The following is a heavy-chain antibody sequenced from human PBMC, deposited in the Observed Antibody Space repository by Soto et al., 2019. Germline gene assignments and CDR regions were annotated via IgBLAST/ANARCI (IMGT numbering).Heavy chain of an antibody. V-gene: IGHV4-31*03. D-gene: IGHD4-17*01. CDR2: IYYSGST. CDR3: ARDSHDYGEPGNWFDP. CDR1: GGSISSGGYY. Sequence: PSETLSLTCTVSGGSISSGGYYWSWIRQHPGKGLEWIGYIYYSGSTYYNPSLKSRVTISVDTSKNQFSLKLSSVTAADTAVYYCARDSHDYGEPGNWFDPWGQGTLVTVSS. J-gene: IGHJ5*02.